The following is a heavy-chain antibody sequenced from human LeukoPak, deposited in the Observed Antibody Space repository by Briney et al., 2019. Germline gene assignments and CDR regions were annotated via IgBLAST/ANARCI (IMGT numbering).Heavy chain of an antibody. V-gene: IGHV4-59*01. D-gene: IGHD3-3*01. J-gene: IGHJ5*02. CDR3: ARDPGYDFWSGRRGNWFDP. CDR1: GGSLSSYY. CDR2: IYYSGST. Sequence: SETLSLTCTVSGGSLSSYYWSWMRQPPGKGLEWIGYIYYSGSTNYNPSLKSRVTISVDTSKNQFSLKLSSVTAADTAVYYCARDPGYDFWSGRRGNWFDPWGQGTLVTVSS.